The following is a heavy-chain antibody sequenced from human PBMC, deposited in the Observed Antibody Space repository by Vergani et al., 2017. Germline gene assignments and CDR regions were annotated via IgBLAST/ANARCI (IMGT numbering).Heavy chain of an antibody. CDR2: ISSNGGST. CDR3: AGVKAAAGRAFDY. J-gene: IGHJ4*02. D-gene: IGHD6-13*01. Sequence: EVQLVESGGGLVQPGGSLRLSCAASGFTFSSYAMHWVRQAQGKGLEYVSAISSNGGSTYYANSVKGRFTISRDNAKNTLYLQMVSLRVEDMAVYYCAGVKAAAGRAFDYWGQGTLVTVSS. V-gene: IGHV3-64*01. CDR1: GFTFSSYA.